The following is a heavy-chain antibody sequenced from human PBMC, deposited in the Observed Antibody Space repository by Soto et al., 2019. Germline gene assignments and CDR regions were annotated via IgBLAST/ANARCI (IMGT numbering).Heavy chain of an antibody. Sequence: QVQLVQSGAEVEKPGASVKLSCKAFGYTFINYYMHWVRQAPGQGLECMGLINPTDGRATYAQKFQGRFTMTRDTSTSTVYMELSSLRSEDTAVYYSTRADAYGDYDYWGQGTLVTVSS. V-gene: IGHV1-46*01. D-gene: IGHD4-17*01. CDR1: GYTFINYY. CDR2: INPTDGRA. CDR3: TRADAYGDYDY. J-gene: IGHJ4*02.